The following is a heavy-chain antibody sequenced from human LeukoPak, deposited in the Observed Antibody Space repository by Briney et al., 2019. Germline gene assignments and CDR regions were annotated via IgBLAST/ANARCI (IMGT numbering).Heavy chain of an antibody. Sequence: ASETLSLTCTVSGGSISSYYWSWIRQPPGKGLEWIGYIYYSGSTNYNPSLKSRVTISVDTSKNQFSLKLSSVTAADTAVYYCARHGGGDYYDSSGYYINDWGQGTLVTVSS. CDR1: GGSISSYY. CDR3: ARHGGGDYYDSSGYYIND. J-gene: IGHJ4*02. D-gene: IGHD3-22*01. CDR2: IYYSGST. V-gene: IGHV4-59*08.